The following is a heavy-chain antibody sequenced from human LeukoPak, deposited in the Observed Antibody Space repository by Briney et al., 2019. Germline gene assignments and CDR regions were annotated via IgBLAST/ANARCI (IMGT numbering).Heavy chain of an antibody. Sequence: GGSLRLSCAASGFTVSTSYMNWVRQAPGKGLEGVSVIYGGGSTYYADSVRGRFTLSRDNYKNPLYLQINRLRAEATALYFCARGYSSGWPDFWGQGTLVTVSS. J-gene: IGHJ4*02. CDR3: ARGYSSGWPDF. CDR2: IYGGGST. CDR1: GFTVSTSY. V-gene: IGHV3-53*01. D-gene: IGHD6-25*01.